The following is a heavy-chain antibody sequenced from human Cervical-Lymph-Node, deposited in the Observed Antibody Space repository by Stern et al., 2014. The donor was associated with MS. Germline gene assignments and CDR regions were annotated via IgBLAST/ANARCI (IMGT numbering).Heavy chain of an antibody. CDR2: ITHSGST. Sequence: QVQLQQWGAGLLKPSETLSLICTVYGGSFSDYYWSWIRQPPGMGLEWIGEITHSGSTKYNPSLKSRVTISLDTSKNQFSLRLGSVNAADMAVYFCARGPKSSGIVPYYFDSWGQGTLVTVSS. CDR3: ARGPKSSGIVPYYFDS. CDR1: GGSFSDYY. J-gene: IGHJ4*02. V-gene: IGHV4-34*01. D-gene: IGHD6-25*01.